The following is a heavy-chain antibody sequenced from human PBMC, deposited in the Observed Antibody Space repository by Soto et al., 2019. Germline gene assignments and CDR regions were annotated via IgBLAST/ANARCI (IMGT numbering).Heavy chain of an antibody. CDR3: ARDPNANAFDI. J-gene: IGHJ3*02. V-gene: IGHV4-34*01. CDR2: ISQSGST. Sequence: SETLSLTCAVYGASLSGYDWSWVRQPPGKGLQSIGEISQSGSTNYDPSLKSRVTISMDTSKRQFSLRLRSVTAADTATYYCARDPNANAFDIWGRGTMVTVSS. CDR1: GASLSGYD.